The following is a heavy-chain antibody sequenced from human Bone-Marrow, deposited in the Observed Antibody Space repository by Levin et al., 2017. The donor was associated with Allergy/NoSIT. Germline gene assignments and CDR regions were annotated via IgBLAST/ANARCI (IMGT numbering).Heavy chain of an antibody. CDR2: ISSNGGST. Sequence: AGGSLRLSFAASGFTFSSYAMHWVRQAPGKGLEYVSAISSNGGSTYYANSVKGRFTISRDNSKNTLYLQMGSLRAEDMAVYYCARGEREWLRSYYYGMDVWGQGTTVTVSS. V-gene: IGHV3-64*01. CDR3: ARGEREWLRSYYYGMDV. D-gene: IGHD5-12*01. CDR1: GFTFSSYA. J-gene: IGHJ6*02.